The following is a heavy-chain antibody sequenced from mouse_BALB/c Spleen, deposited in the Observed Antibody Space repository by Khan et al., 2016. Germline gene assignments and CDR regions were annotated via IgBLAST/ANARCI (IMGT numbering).Heavy chain of an antibody. D-gene: IGHD4-1*01. CDR2: ISYSGST. Sequence: EVQLQESGPGLVKPSQSLSLTCTVTGYSITSDYAWNWIRQFPGNKLEWMGYISYSGSTGYNPSLKSRISITRDTSKNQFFLQLNSVTTEDTATYYCASWDYWYFDVWGAGTTVTVSS. V-gene: IGHV3-2*02. J-gene: IGHJ1*01. CDR3: ASWDYWYFDV. CDR1: GYSITSDYA.